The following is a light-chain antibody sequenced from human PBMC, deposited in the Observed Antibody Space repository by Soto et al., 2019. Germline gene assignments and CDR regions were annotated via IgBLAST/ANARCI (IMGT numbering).Light chain of an antibody. CDR2: GAS. Sequence: DIQLTQSPPTLSASVGDRVTITCRASQSIRYYLAWYQQMPGKAPKLLIYGASSLQSGVPSRFSGSGSGTEFTFSIISLQPDDFAIYFCQHLNSYSQRFGQGTRV. J-gene: IGKJ1*01. CDR1: QSIRYY. CDR3: QHLNSYSQR. V-gene: IGKV1-5*01.